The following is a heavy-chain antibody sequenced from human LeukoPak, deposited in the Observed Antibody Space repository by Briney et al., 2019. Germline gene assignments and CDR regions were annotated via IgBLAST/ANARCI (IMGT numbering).Heavy chain of an antibody. CDR2: INPNSGGT. D-gene: IGHD3-10*01. CDR1: GYTFTTYG. J-gene: IGHJ6*03. CDR3: AREPMVRGVMNYYYYYYMDV. V-gene: IGHV1-2*02. Sequence: ASVKVSCKASGYTFTTYGMNWVRQAPGQGLEWMGWINPNSGGTNYAQKFQGRVTMTRDTSISTAYMELSRLRSDDTAVYYCAREPMVRGVMNYYYYYYMDVWGKGTTVTVSS.